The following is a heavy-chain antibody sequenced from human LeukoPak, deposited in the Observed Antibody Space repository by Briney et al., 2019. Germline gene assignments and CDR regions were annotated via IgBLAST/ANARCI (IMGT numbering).Heavy chain of an antibody. V-gene: IGHV3-74*01. J-gene: IGHJ6*02. Sequence: GGSLRLSCVASGFTFSSYWMHWVRQAPGKGLVWVSRTNSDGSSTTYADSVKGRFTISRDNAKNTPYLQMNSLRAEDTAVYYCARGLYGGYGMDVWGQGTTVTVSS. D-gene: IGHD4-23*01. CDR2: TNSDGSST. CDR1: GFTFSSYW. CDR3: ARGLYGGYGMDV.